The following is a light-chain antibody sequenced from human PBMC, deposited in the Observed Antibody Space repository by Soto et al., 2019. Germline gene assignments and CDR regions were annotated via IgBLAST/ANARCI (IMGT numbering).Light chain of an antibody. V-gene: IGKV3D-15*01. CDR2: GAS. CDR3: QHYNDWPIT. J-gene: IGKJ5*01. CDR1: QNVYNK. Sequence: EIVMTQSQATLSVSPGERFTFSCRASQNVYNKLAWYQHKPGQAPRFLIYGASSRATGIPARFSGSGSGTEFTLTISSLQSEDFAFYFCQHYNDWPITFGQGKRREIK.